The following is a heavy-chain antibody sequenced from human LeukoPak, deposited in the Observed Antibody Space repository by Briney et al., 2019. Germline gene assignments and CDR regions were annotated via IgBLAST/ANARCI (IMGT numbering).Heavy chain of an antibody. CDR3: ARVHGDYDXFDX. J-gene: IGHJ3*02. D-gene: IGHD4-17*01. Sequence: PSETLSLTCTVSGGSISSYYWSWIRQPPGKGLEWIGYIYYSGSTNYNPSLKSRVTISVDTSKNQFSLKLSSVTAADTAVYYCARVHGDYDXFDXWGQGTMVTVX. V-gene: IGHV4-59*01. CDR1: GGSISSYY. CDR2: IYYSGST.